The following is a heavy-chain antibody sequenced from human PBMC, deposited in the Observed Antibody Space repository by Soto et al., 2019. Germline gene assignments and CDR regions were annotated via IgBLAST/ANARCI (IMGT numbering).Heavy chain of an antibody. Sequence: GGSLRLSCAASGFTFSNAWMNWVRQAPGKGLEWVGRIKSKTDGGTTDYAAPVKGRFTISRDDSKNTLYLQMNSLKTEDTAVYYCTTGNNVQLERRFLYYYGMDVWGQGTTVTVSS. CDR1: GFTFSNAW. D-gene: IGHD1-1*01. CDR3: TTGNNVQLERRFLYYYGMDV. CDR2: IKSKTDGGTT. V-gene: IGHV3-15*07. J-gene: IGHJ6*02.